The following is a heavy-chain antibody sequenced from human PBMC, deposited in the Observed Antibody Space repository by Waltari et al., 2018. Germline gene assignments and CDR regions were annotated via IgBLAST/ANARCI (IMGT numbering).Heavy chain of an antibody. D-gene: IGHD1-26*01. Sequence: QLQLQESGPGLVKPSETVSLTCTVSGGSISSVAYYWGWVRQPPGKGLEFIASIFYSGATYYNPALESRVTISVDTSKNQFSLELTSVTDADTALYFCVNGPSGSVVGYMDVWGKGTMVTVSS. CDR3: VNGPSGSVVGYMDV. CDR2: IFYSGAT. J-gene: IGHJ6*04. CDR1: GGSISSVAYY. V-gene: IGHV4-39*01.